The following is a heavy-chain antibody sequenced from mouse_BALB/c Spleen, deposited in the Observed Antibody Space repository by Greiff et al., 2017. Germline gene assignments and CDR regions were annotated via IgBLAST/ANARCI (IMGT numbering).Heavy chain of an antibody. J-gene: IGHJ4*01. CDR3: ANTARATYYAMDY. V-gene: IGHV2-2*02. CDR2: IWSGGST. CDR1: GFSLTSYG. D-gene: IGHD3-1*01. Sequence: QVHVKQSGPGLVQPSQSLSITCTVSGFSLTSYGVHWVRQSPGKGLEWLGVIWSGGSTDYNAAFISRLSISKDNSKSQVFFKMNSLQANDTAIYYCANTARATYYAMDYWGQGTSVTVSS.